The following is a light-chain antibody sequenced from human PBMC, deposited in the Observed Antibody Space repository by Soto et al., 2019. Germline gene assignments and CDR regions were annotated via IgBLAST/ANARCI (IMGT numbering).Light chain of an antibody. CDR3: CSYAGSYTYV. CDR1: RTDVDGYDY. J-gene: IGLJ1*01. V-gene: IGLV2-11*01. Sequence: QSVLTQPASVSGSPGQSIAISCTGVRTDVDGYDYVSWYQQHPGKAPKLIIFDVSERPSGVPARFSGSKSGNTASLTISGLQADDEADYYCCSYAGSYTYVFGSGTKVTVL. CDR2: DVS.